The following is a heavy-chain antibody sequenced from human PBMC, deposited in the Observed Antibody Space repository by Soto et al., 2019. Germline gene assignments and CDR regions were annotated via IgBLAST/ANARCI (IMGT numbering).Heavy chain of an antibody. D-gene: IGHD6-19*01. V-gene: IGHV3-23*01. Sequence: EVPLLESGGGLVQTGGSLRLSCAASGFTFSSYAMSWVRQAPGKGLEWVSGISGSGGSTHYADSVKGRFTISRDNSKNTLYLQMNSLRVEDTAEYYCAKGGIAVAGPVDYWGQGTLVTVSS. J-gene: IGHJ4*02. CDR2: ISGSGGST. CDR1: GFTFSSYA. CDR3: AKGGIAVAGPVDY.